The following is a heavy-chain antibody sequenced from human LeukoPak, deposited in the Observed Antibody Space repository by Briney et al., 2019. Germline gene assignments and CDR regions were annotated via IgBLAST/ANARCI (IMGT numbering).Heavy chain of an antibody. CDR3: ARHKRGYSGYEPFDY. V-gene: IGHV4-59*08. CDR1: GGSISSYY. CDR2: IYYSGST. Sequence: SETLSLTCTVSGGSISSYYWSWIRQPPGKGLEWIGYIYYSGSTKYNPSLKSRVTISVDTSKNQFSLKLSSVTAADTAVYYCARHKRGYSGYEPFDYWGQGTLVTVSS. D-gene: IGHD5-12*01. J-gene: IGHJ4*02.